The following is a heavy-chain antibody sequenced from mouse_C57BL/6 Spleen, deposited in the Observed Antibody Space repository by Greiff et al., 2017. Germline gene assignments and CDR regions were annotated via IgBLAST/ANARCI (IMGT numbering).Heavy chain of an antibody. CDR2: IDPSDSET. CDR1: GYTFTSYW. V-gene: IGHV1-52*01. CDR3: ARDYDGYYVGAY. Sequence: VQLQPGAELVRPGSSVKLSCKASGYTFTSYWMHWVKQRPIQGLEWIGNIDPSDSETHYNQKFKDKATLTVDKSSSTAYMQLSSLTSEDSAVYYCARDYDGYYVGAYWGQGTLVTVSA. J-gene: IGHJ3*01. D-gene: IGHD2-3*01.